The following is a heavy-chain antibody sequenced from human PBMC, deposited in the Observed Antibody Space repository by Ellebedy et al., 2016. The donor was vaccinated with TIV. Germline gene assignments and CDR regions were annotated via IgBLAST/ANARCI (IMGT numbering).Heavy chain of an antibody. CDR2: IYYSGST. Sequence: MPSETLSLTCTVSGGSISSYYWSWIRQPPGKGLEWIGYIYYSGSTNYNPSLKSRVTISVDTSKNQFSLKLSSVTAADTAVYYCARGGRAYCGGDCYSDFQHWGQGTLVTVSS. CDR3: ARGGRAYCGGDCYSDFQH. D-gene: IGHD2-21*02. J-gene: IGHJ1*01. CDR1: GGSISSYY. V-gene: IGHV4-59*12.